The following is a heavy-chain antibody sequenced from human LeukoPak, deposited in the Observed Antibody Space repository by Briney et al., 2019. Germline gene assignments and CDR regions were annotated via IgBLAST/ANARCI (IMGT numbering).Heavy chain of an antibody. CDR1: GFTFSSYS. D-gene: IGHD1-26*01. CDR3: ARDPTSGRDYYYYGMDA. J-gene: IGHJ6*02. CDR2: ISSSSSYI. V-gene: IGHV3-21*01. Sequence: GGSLRLSCAASGFTFSSYSMNWVRQAPGKGLEWVSSISSSSSYIYYADSVKGRFTISRDNAKNSLYLQMNSLRAEDTAVYYCARDPTSGRDYYYYGMDAWGQGTTVTVSS.